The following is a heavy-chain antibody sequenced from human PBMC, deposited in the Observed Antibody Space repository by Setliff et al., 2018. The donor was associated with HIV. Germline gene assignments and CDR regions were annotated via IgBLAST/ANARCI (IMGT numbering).Heavy chain of an antibody. CDR1: GYSISSGYY. CDR3: ARIIGSDISGAQYYFDH. Sequence: KPSETLSLTCAVSGYSISSGYYWGWIRQPPGKGLEWIGSMYHSGSTYYNPSLKSRVTISLDTSKNHFSLNLSSVTAADTAVYYCARIIGSDISGAQYYFDHWGQGSLVTVSS. J-gene: IGHJ4*02. D-gene: IGHD1-20*01. CDR2: MYHSGST. V-gene: IGHV4-38-2*01.